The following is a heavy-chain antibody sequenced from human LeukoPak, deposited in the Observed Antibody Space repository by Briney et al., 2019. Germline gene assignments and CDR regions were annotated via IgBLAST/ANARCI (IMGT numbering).Heavy chain of an antibody. CDR1: GYTFTGYY. CDR3: ARVVGGNYYGSETDDY. D-gene: IGHD3-10*01. CDR2: INPNNGGT. J-gene: IGHJ4*02. V-gene: IGHV1-2*02. Sequence: ASVKVSCKASGYTFTGYYMHWVRQAPGQGLEWMGWINPNNGGTKYAQKFQGRVTMTRDTSISTAYMELSRLRFDDTAVYYCARVVGGNYYGSETDDYWGQGTLVAVSS.